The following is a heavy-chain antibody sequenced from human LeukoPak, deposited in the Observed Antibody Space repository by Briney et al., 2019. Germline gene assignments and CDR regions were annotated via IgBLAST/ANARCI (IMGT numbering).Heavy chain of an antibody. Sequence: PSETLSLTCAMHSESSGGDDWTWIRQPPGKGLEWIGEVSPGGSTRYNQSLRSRVTISLDTSRRWFSLRLSSVTAADTGVYYCARDGGTRLGFDPWGQGTLVTVSS. CDR3: ARDGGTRLGFDP. J-gene: IGHJ5*02. V-gene: IGHV4-34*01. D-gene: IGHD3-16*01. CDR2: VSPGGST. CDR1: SESSGGDD.